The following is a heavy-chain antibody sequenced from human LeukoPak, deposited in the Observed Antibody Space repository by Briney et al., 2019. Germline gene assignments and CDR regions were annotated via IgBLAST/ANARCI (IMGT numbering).Heavy chain of an antibody. V-gene: IGHV3-23*01. D-gene: IGHD6-19*01. CDR1: GFIFSSYA. J-gene: IGHJ4*02. CDR3: AKRIGIAVAGNPFDY. Sequence: GGSLRLSCAASGFIFSSYAMSWVRQAPGKGLEWVSAISGSGGSTYYADPVKGRFTISRDNSKNTLYLQMNSLRAEDTAVYYCAKRIGIAVAGNPFDYWGQGTLVTVSS. CDR2: ISGSGGST.